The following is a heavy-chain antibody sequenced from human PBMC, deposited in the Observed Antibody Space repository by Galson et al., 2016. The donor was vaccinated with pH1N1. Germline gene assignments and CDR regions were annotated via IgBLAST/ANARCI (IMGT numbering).Heavy chain of an antibody. J-gene: IGHJ6*02. D-gene: IGHD1-26*01. CDR2: INPSSGGT. CDR3: ARDLYSGCLLPTYYYYAMDV. Sequence: SVKVSCKASGYTFTGYYMHWVRQAPGQGLEWMGRINPSSGGTKYAQKFQGRVTMTRDTSISTAYMELRRLRSDDTAVYYCARDLYSGCLLPTYYYYAMDVWGQGTTVTVSS. CDR1: GYTFTGYY. V-gene: IGHV1-2*06.